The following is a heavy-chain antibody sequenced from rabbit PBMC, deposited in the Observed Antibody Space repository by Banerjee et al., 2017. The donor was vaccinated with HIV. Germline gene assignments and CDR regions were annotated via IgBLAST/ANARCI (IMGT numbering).Heavy chain of an antibody. D-gene: IGHD4-1*01. CDR2: IYNGDGST. J-gene: IGHJ4*01. V-gene: IGHV1S45*01. CDR1: GFSFSSSYW. Sequence: QEQLEESGGDLVKPEGSLTLTCTASGFSFSSSYWICWVRQAPGKGLEWIACIYNGDGSTYYASWVNGRFTISRTSSTTVALQMTSLTAADTATYFCARDLAGVTGWNFGLWGQGTLVTVS. CDR3: ARDLAGVTGWNFGL.